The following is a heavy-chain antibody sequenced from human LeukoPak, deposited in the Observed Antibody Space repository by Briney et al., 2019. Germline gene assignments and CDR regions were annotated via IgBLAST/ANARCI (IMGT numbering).Heavy chain of an antibody. Sequence: GGSLRLSCAASGFSFSSYAMSWVRQAPGEGLEWVSAISGSGGSTYYADSVKGRFTISRGNSKNTLYLQMNSLRAEDTAVYYCAKVFRIAAAGLTDYWGQGTLVTVSS. CDR1: GFSFSSYA. D-gene: IGHD6-13*01. CDR2: ISGSGGST. J-gene: IGHJ4*02. V-gene: IGHV3-23*01. CDR3: AKVFRIAAAGLTDY.